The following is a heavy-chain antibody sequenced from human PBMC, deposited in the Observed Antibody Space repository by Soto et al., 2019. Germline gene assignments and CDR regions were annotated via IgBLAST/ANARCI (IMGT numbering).Heavy chain of an antibody. Sequence: QVQLVESGGGVVQPGRSLRLSCAASGFTFSSYGMHWVRQAPXXXXEWVAVISYDGSNKYYADSVKGRFTISRDNSKNTLYLQMNSLXAEDXAXXYCAKDLNVDTARFDYWGQGTLVTVSS. J-gene: IGHJ4*02. V-gene: IGHV3-30*18. CDR3: AKDLNVDTARFDY. CDR2: ISYDGSNK. CDR1: GFTFSSYG. D-gene: IGHD5-18*01.